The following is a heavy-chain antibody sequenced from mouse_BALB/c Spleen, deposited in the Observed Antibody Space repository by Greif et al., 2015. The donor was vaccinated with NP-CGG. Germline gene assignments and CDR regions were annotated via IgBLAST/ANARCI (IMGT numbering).Heavy chain of an antibody. Sequence: QVQLQQSGAELMKPGASVKISCKATGYTFSSYWIEWVKQRPGHGLEWIGEILPGSGSTNYNEKFKGKATFTADTSSNTAYMQLSSLTSEDSAVYYCARPIYYAYAMDYWGQGTSVTVSS. CDR2: ILPGSGST. CDR1: GYTFSSYW. D-gene: IGHD2-1*01. J-gene: IGHJ4*01. CDR3: ARPIYYAYAMDY. V-gene: IGHV1-9*01.